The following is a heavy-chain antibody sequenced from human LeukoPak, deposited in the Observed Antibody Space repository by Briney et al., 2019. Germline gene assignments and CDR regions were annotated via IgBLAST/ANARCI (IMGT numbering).Heavy chain of an antibody. V-gene: IGHV3-13*04. J-gene: IGHJ4*02. CDR1: GFTFSNYD. Sequence: PGGSLRLSCAASGFTFSNYDMHWVRQATGEGLEWVSAIDTAGDTYYPGSVKGRFTISREDAKNALYLQMNSLRAGDTAVYYCAREASGSGYSGIDYWGRGILVTVSS. D-gene: IGHD3-22*01. CDR2: IDTAGDT. CDR3: AREASGSGYSGIDY.